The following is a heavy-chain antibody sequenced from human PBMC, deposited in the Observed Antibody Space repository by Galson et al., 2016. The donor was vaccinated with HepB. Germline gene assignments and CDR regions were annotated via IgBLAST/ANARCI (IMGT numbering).Heavy chain of an antibody. CDR3: ARGWAYASGSHDASDF. CDR2: IYYSGST. CDR1: GGSISSYY. D-gene: IGHD3-10*01. J-gene: IGHJ3*01. Sequence: EPLSLTCTVSGGSISSYYWSWIRQPPGKGLEWIGYIYYSGSTNYNSSLKSRVTTSIDTSKNQFSLKLNSVTTADTAVYFCARGWAYASGSHDASDFWGQGTMVTVSS. V-gene: IGHV4-59*01.